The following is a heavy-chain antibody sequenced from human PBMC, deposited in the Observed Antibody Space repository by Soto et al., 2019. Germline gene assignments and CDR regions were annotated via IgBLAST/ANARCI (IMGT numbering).Heavy chain of an antibody. CDR1: GYTFTGFY. D-gene: IGHD3-22*01. CDR3: ARRKGDYYDSSGYHFYFDY. J-gene: IGHJ4*02. CDR2: INPNSGGT. V-gene: IGHV1-2*02. Sequence: ASVKVSCKASGYTFTGFYMHWVRQAPGQGLEWMGWINPNSGGTKSAQKFQGRVTMTRDTSISTAYMELSRLRSDDTAVYYCARRKGDYYDSSGYHFYFDYWGQGTLVTVSS.